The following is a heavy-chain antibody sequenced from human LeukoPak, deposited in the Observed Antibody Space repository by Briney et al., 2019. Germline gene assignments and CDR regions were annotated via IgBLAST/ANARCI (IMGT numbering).Heavy chain of an antibody. D-gene: IGHD6-13*01. CDR2: ISSSSSYI. V-gene: IGHV3-21*01. CDR3: ARDHWVSGIAAAGFALH. CDR1: GFTFSDYS. J-gene: IGHJ4*02. Sequence: GGSLRLSCAASGFTFSDYSMTWIRQAPGKGLEWVSSISSSSSYIYYADSVKGRFTISRDNAKNSLYLQMNSLRAEDTAVYYCARDHWVSGIAAAGFALHWGQGTLVTVSS.